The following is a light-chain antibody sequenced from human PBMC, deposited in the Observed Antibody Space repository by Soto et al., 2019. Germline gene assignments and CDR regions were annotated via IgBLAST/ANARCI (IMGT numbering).Light chain of an antibody. J-gene: IGKJ4*01. CDR1: QSVNSN. CDR3: QQYNFWPPLT. V-gene: IGKV3-15*01. Sequence: EIVMTQSPATLSVSPGERATLSCRASQSVNSNLAWYRQKPGQAPRLLISDASTRDTGVPARFRGSGSGTEFTLTISSLQSEDSGIYYCQQYNFWPPLTFGGGTKVEIK. CDR2: DAS.